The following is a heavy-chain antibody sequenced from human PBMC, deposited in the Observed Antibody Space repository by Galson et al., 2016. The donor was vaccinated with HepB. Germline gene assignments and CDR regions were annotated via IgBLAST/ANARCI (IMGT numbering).Heavy chain of an antibody. V-gene: IGHV1-18*01. CDR3: ATIGENYYYSLDV. CDR2: ISPYNGDT. J-gene: IGHJ6*02. CDR1: ASSFSNYA. D-gene: IGHD2-8*01. Sequence: SVKVSCKASASSFSNYAITWLRQAPGQGPECLGWISPYNGDTNHAQKVHGRVTLTADTSTATAYMELRSLRSDDSAVYYCATIGENYYYSLDVWGQGTTVTVSS.